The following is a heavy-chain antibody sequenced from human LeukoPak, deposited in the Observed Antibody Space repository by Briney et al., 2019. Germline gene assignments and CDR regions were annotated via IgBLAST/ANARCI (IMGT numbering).Heavy chain of an antibody. CDR2: ISAYNGNT. Sequence: ASVKVSCKASGYTFTSYGISWVRQAPGQGLEWMGWISAYNGNTNYAQKLQGRVTMTTDTSTSTAYKELRSLRSDDTAVYYCAREGYCSSTSCYWFDPWGQGTLVTVSS. D-gene: IGHD2-2*01. V-gene: IGHV1-18*04. CDR3: AREGYCSSTSCYWFDP. CDR1: GYTFTSYG. J-gene: IGHJ5*02.